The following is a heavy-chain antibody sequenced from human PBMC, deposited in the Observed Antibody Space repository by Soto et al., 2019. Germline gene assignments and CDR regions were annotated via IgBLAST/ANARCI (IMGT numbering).Heavy chain of an antibody. Sequence: EVQLVESGGGLVQPGGSLRLSCEASAFTLSSYWMSWVRQAPGKGLEWVANIKPDGSEKYYVDSVKGRFTISRDNTKNSLYLQISTLRPEDTAIYYCARDYEFGFDMWGQGTLVTVSS. CDR3: ARDYEFGFDM. CDR1: AFTLSSYW. J-gene: IGHJ3*02. CDR2: IKPDGSEK. V-gene: IGHV3-7*01. D-gene: IGHD3-22*01.